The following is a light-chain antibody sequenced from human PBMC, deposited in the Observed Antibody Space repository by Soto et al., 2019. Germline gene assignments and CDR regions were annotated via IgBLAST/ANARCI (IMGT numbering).Light chain of an antibody. CDR2: EAS. Sequence: DIQMTQSPSTLSASVGDRVIITCRASQSISSWLAWYQQKPGKAPKLLIYEASSLEIGVPPRFSGSGFGTEFTLTISSLQPDDFATYYCQHYKESSTFGQGTRLEIK. J-gene: IGKJ1*01. CDR1: QSISSW. CDR3: QHYKESST. V-gene: IGKV1-5*03.